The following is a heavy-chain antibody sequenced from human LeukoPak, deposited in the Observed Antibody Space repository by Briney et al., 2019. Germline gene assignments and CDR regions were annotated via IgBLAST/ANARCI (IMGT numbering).Heavy chain of an antibody. J-gene: IGHJ6*02. CDR1: GYTFTSYG. V-gene: IGHV1-18*01. CDR2: ISAYNGNT. CDR3: ARDFVVGATGEGYYYYGMDV. Sequence: ASVKVSCKASGYTFTSYGISGVRQAPGQGLEWMGWISAYNGNTNYAQKLQGRVTMTTDTSTSTAYMELRSLRSDDTAVYYCARDFVVGATGEGYYYYGMDVWGQGTTVTVSS. D-gene: IGHD1-26*01.